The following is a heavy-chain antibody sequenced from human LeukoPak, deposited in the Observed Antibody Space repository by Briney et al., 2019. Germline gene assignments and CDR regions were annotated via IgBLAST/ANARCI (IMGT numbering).Heavy chain of an antibody. Sequence: ASVKVSCKASGYTFTSYAMHWVRQAPGQRLEWMGWINAGNGNTKYSQKFQGRVTITRDTSASTAYMELSSLRSEDTAVYYCARGTRSGILTGYYCDYWGQGTLVTVSS. V-gene: IGHV1-3*01. CDR1: GYTFTSYA. J-gene: IGHJ4*02. CDR2: INAGNGNT. D-gene: IGHD3-9*01. CDR3: ARGTRSGILTGYYCDY.